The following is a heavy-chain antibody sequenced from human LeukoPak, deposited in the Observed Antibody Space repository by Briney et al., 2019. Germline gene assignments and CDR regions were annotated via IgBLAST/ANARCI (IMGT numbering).Heavy chain of an antibody. CDR2: IYYSGSP. Sequence: SETLSLTCTVSGDSINSSSYYWGWIRQPPGKGLEWLGSIYYSGSPYYNPSIKSRVTISVDTAKNQFSLKLSSVTAADTAVYYCARDRVCSGGSCYSFMDVWGKGTTVTVSS. J-gene: IGHJ6*03. V-gene: IGHV4-39*07. CDR3: ARDRVCSGGSCYSFMDV. CDR1: GDSINSSSYY. D-gene: IGHD2-15*01.